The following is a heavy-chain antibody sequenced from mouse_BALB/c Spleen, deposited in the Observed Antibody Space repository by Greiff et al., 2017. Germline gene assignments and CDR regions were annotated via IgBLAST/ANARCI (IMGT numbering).Heavy chain of an antibody. D-gene: IGHD2-1*01. Sequence: EVQVVESGGGLVQPGGSLRLSCATSGFTFSDFYMEWVRQPPGKRLEWIAASRNKANDYTTEYSASVKGRFIVSRDTSQSILYLQMNALRAEDTAIYCCARDASYGNYRYYYAMDYWGQGTSVTVSS. CDR1: GFTFSDFY. CDR3: ARDASYGNYRYYYAMDY. V-gene: IGHV7-1*02. CDR2: SRNKANDYTT. J-gene: IGHJ4*01.